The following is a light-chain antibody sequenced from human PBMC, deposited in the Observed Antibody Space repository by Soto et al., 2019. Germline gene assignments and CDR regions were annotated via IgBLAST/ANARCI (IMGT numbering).Light chain of an antibody. V-gene: IGKV3-15*01. CDR1: QTVSIN. J-gene: IGKJ2*01. CDR2: DAS. CDR3: QKYNTWPHT. Sequence: EIVMTQSPANLSVSPGERATLSCRASQTVSINLAWYQQKPGQAPRLLIFDASTRATGIPARFSGSGSGTEFTLTISSMQSEDFAVYYCQKYNTWPHTFGHGTKLEI.